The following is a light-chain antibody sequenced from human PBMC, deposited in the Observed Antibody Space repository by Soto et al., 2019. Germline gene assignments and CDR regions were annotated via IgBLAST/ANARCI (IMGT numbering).Light chain of an antibody. Sequence: QTVVTQPPSASGTPGQRVTISCSGSSSNIGSNYVYWYQQLPGTAPKLLIYRNNQRPSGVPDRFSGSKSGTSASLAISGLRSEDEADSYCAAWDDSLSGQNVVFGGGTQLTVL. J-gene: IGLJ2*01. CDR1: SSNIGSNY. CDR3: AAWDDSLSGQNVV. CDR2: RNN. V-gene: IGLV1-47*01.